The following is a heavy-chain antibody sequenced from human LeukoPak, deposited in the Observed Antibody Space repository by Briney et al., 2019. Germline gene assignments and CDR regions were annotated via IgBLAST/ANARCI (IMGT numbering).Heavy chain of an antibody. J-gene: IGHJ4*02. V-gene: IGHV4-34*01. CDR1: GGSFSGYY. CDR2: INHSGST. D-gene: IGHD3-9*01. Sequence: PSETLSLPCAVYGGSFSGYYWSWIRQPPGKGLEWIGEINHSGSTNYNPSLKSRVTISVDTSKNQFSLKLSSVTAADTAVYYCARDKNYDILTGYYGFDYWGQGTLVTVSS. CDR3: ARDKNYDILTGYYGFDY.